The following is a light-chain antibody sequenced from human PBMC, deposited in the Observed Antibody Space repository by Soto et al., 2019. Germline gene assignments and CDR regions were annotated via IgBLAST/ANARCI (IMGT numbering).Light chain of an antibody. Sequence: DIQMTQSPSTLSGSIGDRVTISCRASHAISSYLAWYQQKPGKAPKLLIYAASTLQSGVPSRFSGSGSGTDFTLTISRLQPEDFATYCCQQLDTSPPFCPGSIVDIK. CDR3: QQLDTSPP. CDR1: HAISSY. J-gene: IGKJ3*01. V-gene: IGKV1-9*01. CDR2: AAS.